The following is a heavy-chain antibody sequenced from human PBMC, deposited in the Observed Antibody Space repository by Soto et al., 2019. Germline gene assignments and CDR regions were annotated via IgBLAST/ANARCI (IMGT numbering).Heavy chain of an antibody. CDR2: ITASGGST. CDR3: AHTQGIVLVPAAIWY. J-gene: IGHJ4*02. D-gene: IGHD2-2*02. V-gene: IGHV3-23*01. CDR1: GFTFSSYA. Sequence: GGSLRLSCAASGFTFSSYAMSWVRQAPGKGLEWVSGITASGGSTSYADSVKGRFTISRDNSQNTLYLQMNSLRAEDTAVYYCAHTQGIVLVPAAIWYWGQGTLVTVSS.